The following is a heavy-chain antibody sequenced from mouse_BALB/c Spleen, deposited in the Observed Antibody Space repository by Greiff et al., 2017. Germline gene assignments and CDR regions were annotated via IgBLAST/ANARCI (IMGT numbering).Heavy chain of an antibody. D-gene: IGHD2-14*01. Sequence: QVQLQQSGPQLVRPGASVKISCKASGYSFTSYWMHWVKQRPGQGLEWIGMIDPSDSETRLNQKFKDKATLTVDKSSSTAYMQLSSPTSEDSAVYYCANYRYDGYSYFDVWGAGTTVTVSS. CDR1: GYSFTSYW. J-gene: IGHJ1*01. CDR2: IDPSDSET. V-gene: IGHV1-74*01. CDR3: ANYRYDGYSYFDV.